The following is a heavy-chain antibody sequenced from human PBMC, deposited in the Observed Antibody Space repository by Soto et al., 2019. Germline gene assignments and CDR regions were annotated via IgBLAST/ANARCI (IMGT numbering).Heavy chain of an antibody. CDR1: GYMFTKSA. CDR2: ISGDSGNT. CDR3: ARDGVAAGNINFDY. J-gene: IGHJ4*01. V-gene: IGHV1-3*01. Sequence: ASVKVSCKASGYMFTKSAMHWVRQAPGQRLEWMGWISGDSGNTKYSPKLQDRVTITRDTAASTAYMELSSLRSEDTALYYCARDGVAAGNINFDYWGQGTLVTVSS. D-gene: IGHD6-19*01.